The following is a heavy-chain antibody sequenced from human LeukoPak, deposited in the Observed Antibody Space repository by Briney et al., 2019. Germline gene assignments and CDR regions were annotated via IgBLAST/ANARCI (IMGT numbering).Heavy chain of an antibody. D-gene: IGHD3-10*01. CDR1: GGSISSSSYY. CDR2: IYYSGST. V-gene: IGHV4-39*07. Sequence: SETLSLTCTVSGGSISSSSYYWGWIRQPPGKGLEWIGTIYYSGSTYYNPSLKSRVTISVDTSKNQYSLKLSSVAAADTAVYYCARDKSRTYGSADAFDIWGQGTMVTVSS. J-gene: IGHJ3*02. CDR3: ARDKSRTYGSADAFDI.